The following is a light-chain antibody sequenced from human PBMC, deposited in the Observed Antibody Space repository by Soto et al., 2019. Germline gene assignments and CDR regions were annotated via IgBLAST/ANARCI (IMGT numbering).Light chain of an antibody. CDR2: CAS. CDR3: QQYNNWWT. V-gene: IGKV3-15*01. J-gene: IGKJ1*01. CDR1: QSVSSS. Sequence: EIVMTQSPATLSVSPGERATLSCRASQSVSSSLAWYQQKPGQAPRLLIYCASTRATGIPARFSGSGSGTEFTLTISSLQSEDFAVYYCQQYNNWWTFGLGTKVEVK.